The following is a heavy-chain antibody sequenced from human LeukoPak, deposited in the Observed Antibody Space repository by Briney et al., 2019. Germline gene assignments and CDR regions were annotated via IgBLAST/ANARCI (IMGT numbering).Heavy chain of an antibody. CDR2: ISSSSSYI. CDR1: GFTFSSYS. D-gene: IGHD3-10*01. Sequence: GGSLRPSCAASGFTFSSYSMNWVRQAPGKGLEWVSSISSSSSYIYYADLVKGRFTISRDNAKNSLYLQMNSLRAEDTAVYYCAKRYYYGSGSIYYGMDVWGQGTTVTVSS. J-gene: IGHJ6*02. CDR3: AKRYYYGSGSIYYGMDV. V-gene: IGHV3-21*01.